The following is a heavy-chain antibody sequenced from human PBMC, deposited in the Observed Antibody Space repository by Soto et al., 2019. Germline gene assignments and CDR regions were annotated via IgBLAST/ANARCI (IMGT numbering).Heavy chain of an antibody. V-gene: IGHV1-69*13. Sequence: SVKVSCKASGGTFSSYAISWVRQAPGQGLEWMGGIIPIFGTANYAQKFQGRVTITPDESTSTAYMELSSLRSEDTAVYYCARRRSWCSRGSCYAYIDYWGQGTLVTVSS. J-gene: IGHJ4*02. D-gene: IGHD2-15*01. CDR1: GGTFSSYA. CDR2: IIPIFGTA. CDR3: ARRRSWCSRGSCYAYIDY.